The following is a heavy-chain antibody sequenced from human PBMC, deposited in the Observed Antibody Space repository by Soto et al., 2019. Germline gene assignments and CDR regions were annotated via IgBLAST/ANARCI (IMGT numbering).Heavy chain of an antibody. J-gene: IGHJ4*02. CDR1: GFTFSSYG. CDR2: ISYDGSNK. D-gene: IGHD3-16*02. V-gene: IGHV3-30*18. Sequence: QVQLVESGGGVVQPGRSLRLSCAASGFTFSSYGMHWVRQAPGKGLEWVAVISYDGSNKYYADSVKGRFTISRDNSKNTLDLEMNSLRAEDTAVYFCAKGGSDWGSYRDFDYWGQGTLVTVSS. CDR3: AKGGSDWGSYRDFDY.